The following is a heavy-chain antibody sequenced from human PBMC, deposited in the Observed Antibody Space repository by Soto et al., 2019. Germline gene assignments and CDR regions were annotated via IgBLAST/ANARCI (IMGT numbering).Heavy chain of an antibody. CDR3: ARGPHCSGGSCYDYYYYYMDV. Sequence: QVQLVQSGAEVKKPGASVKVSCKASGYTFTSYAMHWVCQAPGQRLEWMGWINAGNGNTKYSQKFQGRVTITRDTSASTAYMELSSLRSEDTAVYYCARGPHCSGGSCYDYYYYYMDVWGKGTTVTVSS. J-gene: IGHJ6*03. V-gene: IGHV1-3*01. CDR1: GYTFTSYA. D-gene: IGHD2-15*01. CDR2: INAGNGNT.